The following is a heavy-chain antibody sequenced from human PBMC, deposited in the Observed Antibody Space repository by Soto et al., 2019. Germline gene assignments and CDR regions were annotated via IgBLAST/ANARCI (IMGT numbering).Heavy chain of an antibody. CDR1: GGSISSGGYS. CDR2: IYHSGST. D-gene: IGHD1-26*01. Sequence: SETLSLTCAVSGGSISSGGYSWSWIRQPPGKGLEWIGYIYHSGSTYYNPSLKNRVTISVDRSKNQFSLKLSSVTVSDTAVYYCARRYGGNFDFWGQGTLVTVSS. CDR3: ARRYGGNFDF. V-gene: IGHV4-30-2*01. J-gene: IGHJ4*02.